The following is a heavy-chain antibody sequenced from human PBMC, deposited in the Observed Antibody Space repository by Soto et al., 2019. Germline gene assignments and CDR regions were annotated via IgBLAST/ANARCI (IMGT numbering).Heavy chain of an antibody. J-gene: IGHJ6*02. CDR2: ISAYNGNT. CDR3: AREGPAPYYYYGMDV. V-gene: IGHV1-18*01. Sequence: QVQLMQSGGEVKKPGASVKVSCKTSGYSFTTYGISWVQQAPGQGLEWMGWISAYNGNTNYAQKLQDRVTMTTDTSTSTAYMELRSLRSDDTAVYYCAREGPAPYYYYGMDVWGQGSTVTVSS. CDR1: GYSFTTYG.